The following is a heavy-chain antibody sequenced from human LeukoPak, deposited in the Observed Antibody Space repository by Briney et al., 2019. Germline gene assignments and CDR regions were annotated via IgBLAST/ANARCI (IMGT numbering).Heavy chain of an antibody. J-gene: IGHJ4*02. CDR1: GFTFSSYA. V-gene: IGHV3-23*01. Sequence: GGSLRLSCAASGFTFSSYAMSWVRQAPGKGLEWVSAISGSGGSTYYADSVKGRFTISRDNSKNTLYLQMNSLRAEDTAVYYCAKDLDRVGATISDYWGQGTLVTVSS. CDR3: AKDLDRVGATISDY. D-gene: IGHD1-26*01. CDR2: ISGSGGST.